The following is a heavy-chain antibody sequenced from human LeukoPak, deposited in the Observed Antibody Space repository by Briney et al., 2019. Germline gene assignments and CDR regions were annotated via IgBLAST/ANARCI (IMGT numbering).Heavy chain of an antibody. CDR2: IYYSGST. CDR3: ARDRPDYRGIFWMGPFDY. V-gene: IGHV4-39*07. CDR1: GGSISSSSYY. D-gene: IGHD3-3*01. J-gene: IGHJ4*02. Sequence: PSETLSLTCTVSGGSISSSSYYWGWIRQPPGKGLEWIGSIYYSGSTYYNPSLNSRVTISVDTSKNQFSLKLSSVTAADTAVYYCARDRPDYRGIFWMGPFDYWGQGTLVTVSS.